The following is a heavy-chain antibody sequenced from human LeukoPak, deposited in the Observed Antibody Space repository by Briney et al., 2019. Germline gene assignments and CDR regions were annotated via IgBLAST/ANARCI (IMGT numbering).Heavy chain of an antibody. CDR3: AREWLLHDAFDM. V-gene: IGHV3-30*04. D-gene: IGHD5-24*01. CDR2: ISYDGSNK. CDR1: GFTFSSYA. J-gene: IGHJ3*02. Sequence: PGGSLRLSCAASGFTFSSYAMHWVRQAPGKGLEWVAVISYDGSNKYYADSVKGRFTISRDNSKNTLYLQMNSLRAEDTAVYYCAREWLLHDAFDMWGQGTMVTVSS.